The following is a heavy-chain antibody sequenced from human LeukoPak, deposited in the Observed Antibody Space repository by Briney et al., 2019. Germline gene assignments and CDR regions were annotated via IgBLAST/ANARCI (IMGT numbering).Heavy chain of an antibody. V-gene: IGHV4-38-2*02. J-gene: IGHJ4*02. CDR3: AREYCSGGSCSGLDY. CDR2: IYHSGST. Sequence: SETLSLTCAVSGYSISSVYYWGWIRQPPGKGLEWIGSIYHSGSTYYNPSLKSRVTISVDTSKNQFSLKLSSVTAADTAVYYCAREYCSGGSCSGLDYWGQGTLVTVSS. CDR1: GYSISSVYY. D-gene: IGHD2-15*01.